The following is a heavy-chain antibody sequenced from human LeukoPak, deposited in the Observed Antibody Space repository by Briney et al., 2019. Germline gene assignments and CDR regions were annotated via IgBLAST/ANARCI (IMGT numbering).Heavy chain of an antibody. V-gene: IGHV1-24*01. CDR3: ATSSPENIGLDY. J-gene: IGHJ4*02. D-gene: IGHD2/OR15-2a*01. Sequence: GASVKVSCKVSGYTLTELSMHWVRQAPGKGLEWMGGFDPEDGETIYAQKFQGRVTMTEDTSTDTAYMELSSLGSEDTAVYYCATSSPENIGLDYWGQGTLVTVSS. CDR1: GYTLTELS. CDR2: FDPEDGET.